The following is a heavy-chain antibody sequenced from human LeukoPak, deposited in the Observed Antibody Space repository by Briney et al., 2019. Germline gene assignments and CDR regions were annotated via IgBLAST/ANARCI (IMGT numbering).Heavy chain of an antibody. D-gene: IGHD3-10*01. Sequence: ASVKVSCKASGYTFTSYDINWVRQATGQGLEWMGWMNPNSGNTGYAQKFQGRVTMTRNTSISTAYMELSSLRSEDTAVYHCARGFREKRITMVRRFDYWGQGTLVTVSS. CDR3: ARGFREKRITMVRRFDY. J-gene: IGHJ4*02. CDR1: GYTFTSYD. V-gene: IGHV1-8*01. CDR2: MNPNSGNT.